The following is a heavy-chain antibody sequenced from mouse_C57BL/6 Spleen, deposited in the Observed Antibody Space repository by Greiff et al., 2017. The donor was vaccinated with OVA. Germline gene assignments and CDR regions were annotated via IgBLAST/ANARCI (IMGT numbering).Heavy chain of an antibody. V-gene: IGHV1-80*01. CDR2: IYPGDGDT. CDR1: GYAFSSYW. D-gene: IGHD1-1*01. CDR3: ARFDYGSSYGRGN. Sequence: QVQLQQSGAELVKPGASVKISCKASGYAFSSYWMNWVKQRPGKGLEWIGQIYPGDGDTNYNGKFKGKATLTADKSSSTAYMQLSSLTSEDSAVYFCARFDYGSSYGRGNWGQGTTLTVSS. J-gene: IGHJ2*01.